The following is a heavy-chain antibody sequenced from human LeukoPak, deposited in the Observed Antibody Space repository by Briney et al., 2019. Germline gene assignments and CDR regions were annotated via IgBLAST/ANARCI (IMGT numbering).Heavy chain of an antibody. CDR2: IYYSKNT. CDR3: ARGTMTTVTYYFDY. CDR1: GGSISSSSAY. V-gene: IGHV4-39*02. Sequence: SETLSLTCTVSGGSISSSSAYWGWIRQPPGKGLEWIGSIYYSKNTYYNPSLKSRVTISADTSKNQFSLTLGSVSATDTAVYYCARGTMTTVTYYFDYWGQGTLVTVSS. J-gene: IGHJ4*02. D-gene: IGHD4-17*01.